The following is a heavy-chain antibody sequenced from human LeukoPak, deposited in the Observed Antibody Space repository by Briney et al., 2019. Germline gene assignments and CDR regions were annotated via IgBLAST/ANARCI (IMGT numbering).Heavy chain of an antibody. V-gene: IGHV3-21*01. Sequence: GGSLRLSCAASGFTFSSYSMNWVRQAPGKGLEWVSSISSSSSYICYADSVKGRFTISRDNAKNSLYLQMNSLRAEDTAVYYCARDRSPGIAVAGKELNYFDYWGQGTLVTVSS. J-gene: IGHJ4*02. CDR3: ARDRSPGIAVAGKELNYFDY. CDR2: ISSSSSYI. D-gene: IGHD6-19*01. CDR1: GFTFSSYS.